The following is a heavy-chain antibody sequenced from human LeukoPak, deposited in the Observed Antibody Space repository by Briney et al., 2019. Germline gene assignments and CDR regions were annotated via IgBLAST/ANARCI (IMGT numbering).Heavy chain of an antibody. V-gene: IGHV4-59*08. CDR1: GVSISSYY. Sequence: SETLSLTCTVSGVSISSYYWSWIRQPPGQGLDWIANLYYSGGTSSNPSLKSRVTLSVDMSKNQFSLKLSSVTAADTAVYYCARVGHIAAAGTYDYWGQGTLVTVSS. J-gene: IGHJ4*02. CDR2: LYYSGGT. D-gene: IGHD6-13*01. CDR3: ARVGHIAAAGTYDY.